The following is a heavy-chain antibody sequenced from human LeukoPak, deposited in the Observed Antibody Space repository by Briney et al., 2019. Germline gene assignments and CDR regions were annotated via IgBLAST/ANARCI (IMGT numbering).Heavy chain of an antibody. CDR1: GYTFTGYY. D-gene: IGHD6-19*01. Sequence: ASVKVSCKASGYTFTGYYMHWVRQAPGQGLEWMGWINPNSGGTNYAQKFRGRVTMTRDTSITTAYMELSRLRSDDTAVYYCARVVAGNWFDPWGQGTLVTVSS. CDR2: INPNSGGT. CDR3: ARVVAGNWFDP. J-gene: IGHJ5*02. V-gene: IGHV1-2*02.